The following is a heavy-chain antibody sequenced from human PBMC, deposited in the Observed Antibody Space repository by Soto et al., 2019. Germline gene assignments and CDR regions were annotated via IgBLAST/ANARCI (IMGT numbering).Heavy chain of an antibody. D-gene: IGHD3-9*01. CDR2: IYYTGDT. V-gene: IGHV4-31*03. J-gene: IGHJ4*02. CDR3: ARGNGFDWYFDS. Sequence: SETLSLTCTVSGDSISPGAFYWSWIRQHPGEGLEWIGYIYYTGDTFYNPSLRSRISISLDTSKKQLSLRLSSVTAADTAVYYCARGNGFDWYFDSWGQGTLVTVSS. CDR1: GDSISPGAFY.